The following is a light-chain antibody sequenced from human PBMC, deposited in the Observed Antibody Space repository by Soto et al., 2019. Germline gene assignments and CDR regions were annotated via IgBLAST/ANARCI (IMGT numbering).Light chain of an antibody. J-gene: IGKJ1*01. CDR3: QQYYSYPRT. V-gene: IGKV1-8*01. CDR2: AAS. Sequence: AIRMTQSPSSLSASTGDRVTITCRASQDITSYLAWYQQKPGKAPKILIYAASTLQSGVPSRFSGSGSGTDFTLTISCLQSEDFETYYCQQYYSYPRTFGQGTKVDIK. CDR1: QDITSY.